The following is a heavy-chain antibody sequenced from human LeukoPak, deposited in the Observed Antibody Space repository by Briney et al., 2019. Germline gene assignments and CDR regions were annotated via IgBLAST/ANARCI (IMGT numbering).Heavy chain of an antibody. Sequence: SETLSLTCTVSGGSISSGGYYWSWFGRHPGRGLGGIGYIYYSGSTYYNPSLKSRVTISVDTSKNQFSLKLSSVTAADTAVYYCARDLGVSWFDPWGQGTLVTVSS. J-gene: IGHJ5*02. CDR3: ARDLGVSWFDP. V-gene: IGHV4-31*03. CDR1: GGSISSGGYY. D-gene: IGHD3-10*01. CDR2: IYYSGST.